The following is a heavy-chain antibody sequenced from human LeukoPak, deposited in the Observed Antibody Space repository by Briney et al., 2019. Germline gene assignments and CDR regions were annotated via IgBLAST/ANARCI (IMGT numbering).Heavy chain of an antibody. Sequence: SETLSLTCTVSGGSISSYYWSWIRQPPGKGLEWIGYIYYSRSTNYNPSLKSRVTISVDTSKNQFSLKLSSVTAADTAVYYCARAEGIRDGYNYWGQGTLVTVSS. CDR1: GGSISSYY. CDR2: IYYSRST. CDR3: ARAEGIRDGYNY. D-gene: IGHD5-24*01. V-gene: IGHV4-59*01. J-gene: IGHJ4*02.